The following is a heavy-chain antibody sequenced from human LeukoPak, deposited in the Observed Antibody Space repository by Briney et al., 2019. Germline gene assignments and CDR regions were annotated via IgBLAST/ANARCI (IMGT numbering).Heavy chain of an antibody. V-gene: IGHV3-74*01. CDR2: INSDGIST. CDR3: PKGGATVIDY. J-gene: IGHJ4*02. CDR1: AFTFSSYW. Sequence: GGSLRLSCAASAFTFSSYWMHWVRQAPGKGLVWVSRINSDGISTSYADSVKGRFTISRDNAKNTLYLQMNSLRAEDTAVYYCPKGGATVIDYWGQGTLVTVSS. D-gene: IGHD4-17*01.